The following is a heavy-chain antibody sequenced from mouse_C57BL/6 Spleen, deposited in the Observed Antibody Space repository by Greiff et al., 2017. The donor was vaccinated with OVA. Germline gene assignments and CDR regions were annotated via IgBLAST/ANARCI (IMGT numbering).Heavy chain of an antibody. Sequence: EVQLVESGGGLVQPGGSLSLSCAASGFTFTDYYMSWVRQPPGKALEWLGFIRNKANGYTTEYSASVKGRFTISRDNSQSILYLQMNALRAEDSATYYCARYGDGNYPDYWGQGTTLTVSS. CDR2: IRNKANGYTT. CDR1: GFTFTDYY. J-gene: IGHJ2*01. V-gene: IGHV7-3*01. CDR3: ARYGDGNYPDY. D-gene: IGHD2-1*01.